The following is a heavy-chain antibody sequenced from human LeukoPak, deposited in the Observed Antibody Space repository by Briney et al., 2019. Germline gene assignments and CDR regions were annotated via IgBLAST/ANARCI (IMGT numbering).Heavy chain of an antibody. CDR1: GYTFTNYA. J-gene: IGHJ4*02. CDR2: IIPIFATT. D-gene: IGHD3-22*01. CDR3: ARDFLDNYDRSPFDY. Sequence: GASVKVSCKASGYTFTNYAISWVRQAPGQGLEWMGGIIPIFATTNYAQKFQGRVTITADESTSTAYMELSSLSSEDTAVYYCARDFLDNYDRSPFDYWGQGTLVTVSS. V-gene: IGHV1-69*13.